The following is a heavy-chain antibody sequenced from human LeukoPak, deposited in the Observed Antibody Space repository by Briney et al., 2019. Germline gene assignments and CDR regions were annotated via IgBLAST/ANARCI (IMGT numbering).Heavy chain of an antibody. CDR3: ARYYYDSSGYYYQESLLDPPPYYYFDY. CDR2: IYHSGRT. J-gene: IGHJ4*02. D-gene: IGHD3-22*01. V-gene: IGHV4-38-2*02. CDR1: GYSISSGYY. Sequence: SETLSLTCTVSGYSISSGYYWGWIRQPPGKGLEWIGSIYHSGRTYYNPSLKSRVTMSVDTSKNQFSLKLSSVTAADTAVYYCARYYYDSSGYYYQESLLDPPPYYYFDYWGQGTLVTVSS.